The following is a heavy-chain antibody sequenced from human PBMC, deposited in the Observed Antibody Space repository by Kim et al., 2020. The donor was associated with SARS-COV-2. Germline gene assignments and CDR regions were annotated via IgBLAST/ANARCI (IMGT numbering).Heavy chain of an antibody. D-gene: IGHD1-26*01. CDR2: IYPGDSDT. CDR3: SRLSWGAERIFHKEHLEGRQGFDV. J-gene: IGHJ6*02. CDR1: GYNFRDFW. Sequence: GESLKISCQGSGYNFRDFWIVWVRQMPGKGLEVMGIIYPGDSDTRYTPSFRGQVTISADNSISTAYLHWIGVKASDSAIYYCSRLSWGAERIFHKEHLEGRQGFDVWGQGTTVTVSS. V-gene: IGHV5-51*01.